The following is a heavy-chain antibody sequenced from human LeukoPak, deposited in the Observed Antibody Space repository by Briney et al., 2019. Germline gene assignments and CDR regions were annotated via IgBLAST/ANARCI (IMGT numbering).Heavy chain of an antibody. CDR1: GGYVSSGSYY. D-gene: IGHD2-2*02. Sequence: SETLSLTCTVSGGYVSSGSYYWSWIRQPPGKGLEWIGYIYYSGSTNYNPSLKSRVTISVDTSKNQFSLKLSSVTAADTAVYYCARVDCSSTSCYTPQYYFDYWGQGTLVTVSS. V-gene: IGHV4-61*01. J-gene: IGHJ4*02. CDR2: IYYSGST. CDR3: ARVDCSSTSCYTPQYYFDY.